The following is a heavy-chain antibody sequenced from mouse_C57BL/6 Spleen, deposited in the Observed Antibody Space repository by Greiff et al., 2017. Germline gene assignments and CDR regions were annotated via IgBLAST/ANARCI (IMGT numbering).Heavy chain of an antibody. Sequence: QVQLKQSGAELVRPGSSVKLSCKASGYTFTSYWMHWVKQRPIQGLEWIGNIDPSDSETHYNQKFKDKATLTVDKSSSTAYMQLSSLTSEDSAVYYCARRKDYDPLWAMDYWGQGTSVTVSS. CDR2: IDPSDSET. V-gene: IGHV1-52*01. J-gene: IGHJ4*01. CDR3: ARRKDYDPLWAMDY. CDR1: GYTFTSYW. D-gene: IGHD2-4*01.